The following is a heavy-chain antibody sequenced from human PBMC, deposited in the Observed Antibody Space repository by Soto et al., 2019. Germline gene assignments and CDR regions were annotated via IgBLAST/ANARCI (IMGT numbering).Heavy chain of an antibody. CDR2: INAGNGNT. CDR3: ARVNGYSYGYANWFDP. J-gene: IGHJ5*02. Sequence: QVQLVQSGAEVKKPGASVKVSCKASGYTFTSYAMHWVRQAPGQRLEWMGWINAGNGNTKYSQKFQGRVTITRDTSARTAYMELRSLRSEDTAVYYCARVNGYSYGYANWFDPWGQGTLVTVSS. CDR1: GYTFTSYA. D-gene: IGHD5-18*01. V-gene: IGHV1-3*01.